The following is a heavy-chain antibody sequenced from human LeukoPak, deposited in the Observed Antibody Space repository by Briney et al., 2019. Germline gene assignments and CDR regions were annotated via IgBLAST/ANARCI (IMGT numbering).Heavy chain of an antibody. CDR1: GFTFSSYA. Sequence: PGGSLRLSCAASGFTFSSYAMSWVRQAPGKGLEWVSAISGRGGSTYYADSVKGRFTISRDNSKNTLYLQMNSLRAEDTAVYYCAKVLPYCSGGSCYYYYYYGMDVWGQGTTVTVSS. CDR3: AKVLPYCSGGSCYYYYYYGMDV. V-gene: IGHV3-23*01. J-gene: IGHJ6*02. D-gene: IGHD2-15*01. CDR2: ISGRGGST.